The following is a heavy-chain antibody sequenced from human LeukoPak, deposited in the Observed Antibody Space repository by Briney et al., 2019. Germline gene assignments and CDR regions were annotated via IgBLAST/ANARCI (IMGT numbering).Heavy chain of an antibody. J-gene: IGHJ4*02. CDR2: INPNSGGT. Sequence: ASVKVSCKASGYTLTGYYMHWVRQAPGQGLEWMGWINPNSGGTNYAQKFQGRVTMTRDTSISTAYMELSRLRSDDTAVYYCARAGMEQQLNDYWGQGTLVTVSS. CDR1: GYTLTGYY. CDR3: ARAGMEQQLNDY. V-gene: IGHV1-2*02. D-gene: IGHD6-13*01.